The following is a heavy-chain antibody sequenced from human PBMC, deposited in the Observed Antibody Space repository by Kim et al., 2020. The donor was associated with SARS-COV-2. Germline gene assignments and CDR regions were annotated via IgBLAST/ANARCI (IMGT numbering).Heavy chain of an antibody. V-gene: IGHV3-48*03. D-gene: IGHD2-2*02. CDR1: GFTFSSYE. CDR3: ARDGVAATAIRGWGYYFDY. CDR2: ISSSGSTI. J-gene: IGHJ4*02. Sequence: GGSLRLSCAASGFTFSSYEMNWVRQAPGKGLEWVSYISSSGSTIYYADSVKGRFTISRDNAKNSLYLQMNSLRAEDTAVYYCARDGVAATAIRGWGYYFDYWGQGTLVTVSS.